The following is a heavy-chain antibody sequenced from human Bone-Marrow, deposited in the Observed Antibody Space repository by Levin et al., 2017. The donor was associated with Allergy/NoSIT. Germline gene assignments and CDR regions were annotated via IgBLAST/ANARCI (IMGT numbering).Heavy chain of an antibody. Sequence: GESLKISCAASGFTFRHYTMNWVRQAPGKGLEWVSCITSSGDSTYYADSVKGRFTISRDNAKNSLYLQLNRLRDEDTALYYCARDPARGYYDSSGYSGDHWGQGTLVTVSS. CDR2: ITSSGDST. V-gene: IGHV3-48*02. D-gene: IGHD3-22*01. CDR1: GFTFRHYT. J-gene: IGHJ4*02. CDR3: ARDPARGYYDSSGYSGDH.